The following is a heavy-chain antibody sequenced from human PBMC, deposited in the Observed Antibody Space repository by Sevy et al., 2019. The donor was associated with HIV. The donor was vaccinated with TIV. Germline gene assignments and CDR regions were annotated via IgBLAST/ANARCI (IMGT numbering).Heavy chain of an antibody. CDR3: ARDLSLQLERRYSYYGMDV. CDR2: ISPNSGGT. Sequence: ASVKVSCKASGYTFTGYYIHWVRQAPGQGLEWMGWISPNSGGTKYAQKFQGWVTMTRDTSISTAYMELSRLRSDDTAVYYCARDLSLQLERRYSYYGMDVWGQGTTVTVSS. J-gene: IGHJ6*02. D-gene: IGHD1-1*01. CDR1: GYTFTGYY. V-gene: IGHV1-2*04.